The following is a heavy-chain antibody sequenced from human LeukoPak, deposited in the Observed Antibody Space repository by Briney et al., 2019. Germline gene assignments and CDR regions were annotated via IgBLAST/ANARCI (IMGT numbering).Heavy chain of an antibody. V-gene: IGHV3-21*06. CDR3: ARSYYYDSSGYVHNDY. Sequence: PGGSLRLSCAASGFTFSSYSMNWVRQAPGKGLEWVSSITTSSSYIYYADSVKGRFTISRDNAKNSLYLQMNSLRAEDTAVYYCARSYYYDSSGYVHNDYWGQGTLVTVSS. CDR1: GFTFSSYS. J-gene: IGHJ4*02. CDR2: ITTSSSYI. D-gene: IGHD3-22*01.